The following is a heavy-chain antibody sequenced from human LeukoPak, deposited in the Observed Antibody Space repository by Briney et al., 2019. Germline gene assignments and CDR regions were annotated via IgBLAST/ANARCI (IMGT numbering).Heavy chain of an antibody. V-gene: IGHV4-59*01. CDR2: IYYSGST. D-gene: IGHD3-10*01. Sequence: SETLSLTCTVSGGSISSYFWSWIRQPPGKGLEWIRYIYYSGSTNYNPSLKSRVTISVDTSKNQFSLKLSSVTAADTAVYYCARGYYGSGSYLGFDYWGQGTLVTVSS. CDR3: ARGYYGSGSYLGFDY. J-gene: IGHJ4*02. CDR1: GGSISSYF.